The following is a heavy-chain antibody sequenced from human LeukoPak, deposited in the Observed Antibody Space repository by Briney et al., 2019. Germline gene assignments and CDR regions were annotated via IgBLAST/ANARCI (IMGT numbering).Heavy chain of an antibody. V-gene: IGHV3-48*03. CDR1: RLTFSGFE. Sequence: PGGSLRLSCVGSRLTFSGFEMNWVRQAPGKGLEWVSYIKDDGSLKTYADSVKGRFTISRDNAKNSLHLQMNSLRVEDTAIYYCARRFRDWGQGTLVTVSS. J-gene: IGHJ4*02. CDR2: IKDDGSLK. CDR3: ARRFRD. D-gene: IGHD5-24*01.